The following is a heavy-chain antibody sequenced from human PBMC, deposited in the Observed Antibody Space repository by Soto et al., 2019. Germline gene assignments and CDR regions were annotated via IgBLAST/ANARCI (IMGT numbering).Heavy chain of an antibody. V-gene: IGHV4-59*01. Sequence: QVQLQESGPGLVRPSETLSLTCTVSGGSISSYYWSWIRQPPGKGLEWIGYIYYSGTTNYNPSLKSRVTISVDTSMNQFSLKLSSVTAADTAVYYCARTLTLGYCSGGSCYNWFDPWGQGTLVTVSS. CDR2: IYYSGTT. J-gene: IGHJ5*02. CDR1: GGSISSYY. D-gene: IGHD2-15*01. CDR3: ARTLTLGYCSGGSCYNWFDP.